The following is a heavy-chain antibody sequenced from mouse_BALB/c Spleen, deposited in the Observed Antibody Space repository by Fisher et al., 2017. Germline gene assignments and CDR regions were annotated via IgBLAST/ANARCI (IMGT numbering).Heavy chain of an antibody. V-gene: IGHV1S137*01. J-gene: IGHJ4*01. CDR3: VRGYGSSRAMDY. Sequence: KFKGKAIMTVDKSSSTAYMELARLTSEDSAIYYCVRGYGSSRAMDYWGQGTSVTVSS. D-gene: IGHD1-1*01.